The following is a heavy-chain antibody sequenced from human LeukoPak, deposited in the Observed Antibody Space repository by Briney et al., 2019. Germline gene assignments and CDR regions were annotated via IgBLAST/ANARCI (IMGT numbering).Heavy chain of an antibody. CDR3: ASGIAAAYYFDY. V-gene: IGHV3-53*01. Sequence: GSLRLSCAASGFTVSSNYMSWVRQAPGKGLEWVSVIYSGGSTYYADSVKGRFTISRDNSKNTLYLQMNSLRAEDTAVYYCASGIAAAYYFDYWGQGTLVTVSS. CDR2: IYSGGST. D-gene: IGHD6-13*01. J-gene: IGHJ4*02. CDR1: GFTVSSNY.